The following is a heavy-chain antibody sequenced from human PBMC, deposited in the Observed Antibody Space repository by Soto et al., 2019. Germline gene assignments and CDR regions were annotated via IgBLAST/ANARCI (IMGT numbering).Heavy chain of an antibody. CDR1: ADYISSYY. CDR3: ALGYGVTTAFDY. J-gene: IGHJ4*02. CDR2: MYYTGST. Sequence: SETLSLTCTVSADYISSYYWGWVRQPPGKGLEWIGFMYYTGSTNYSPSLKSRVTISMDTSKRQFSLNLRSVTAADTAMYLCALGYGVTTAFDYWGRGTLVTVSS. V-gene: IGHV4-59*01. D-gene: IGHD4-17*01.